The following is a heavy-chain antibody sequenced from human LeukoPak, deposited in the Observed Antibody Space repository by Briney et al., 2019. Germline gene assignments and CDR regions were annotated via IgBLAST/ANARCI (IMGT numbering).Heavy chain of an antibody. J-gene: IGHJ4*02. CDR3: ARDYSGYDRGGFDY. D-gene: IGHD5-12*01. CDR1: GFTFSSYG. CDR2: IWYDGSNK. Sequence: GGSLRLSCAASGFTFSSYGMHWVRQAPGKGLEWVAVIWYDGSNKYYADSVKGRFTISRDNSKNTLYLQMNSLRAEDTAVYYSARDYSGYDRGGFDYWGQGTLVTVSS. V-gene: IGHV3-33*01.